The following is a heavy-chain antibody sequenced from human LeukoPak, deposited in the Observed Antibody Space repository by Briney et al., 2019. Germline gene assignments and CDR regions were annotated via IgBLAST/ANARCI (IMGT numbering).Heavy chain of an antibody. CDR3: ARVRYYYDSSGRNTWYFDL. CDR1: GFTVSGNY. J-gene: IGHJ2*01. V-gene: IGHV3-53*04. CDR2: IYSGGRT. D-gene: IGHD3-22*01. Sequence: GGSLRLSCAASGFTVSGNYLSWVRQAPGKGLEWVSVIYSGGRTDYADSVKGRFAFTRHNSKNTLYLQMNSLRAEDTAMNYCARVRYYYDSSGRNTWYFDLWGRGTLVTVSS.